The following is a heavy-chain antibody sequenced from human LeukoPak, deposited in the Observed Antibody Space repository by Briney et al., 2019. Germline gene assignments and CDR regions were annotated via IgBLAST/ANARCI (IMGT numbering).Heavy chain of an antibody. Sequence: PGRSLRLSCAASGYTFTGYYMHWVRQAPGQGLEWMGWINPNSGGTNYAQKFQGWVTMTRDTSISTAYMELSRLRSDDTAVYYCARDQTGIADLDYWGQGTLVTVSS. D-gene: IGHD6-13*01. J-gene: IGHJ4*02. CDR3: ARDQTGIADLDY. V-gene: IGHV1-2*04. CDR2: INPNSGGT. CDR1: GYTFTGYY.